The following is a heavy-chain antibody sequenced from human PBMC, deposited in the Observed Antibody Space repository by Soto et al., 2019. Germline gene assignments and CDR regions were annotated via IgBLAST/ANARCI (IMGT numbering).Heavy chain of an antibody. D-gene: IGHD4-4*01. Sequence: EVQLVESGGGLVKPGGSLRLSCAASGFTFSSYSMNWVRQAPGKGREWVSSISSSSSYIYYADSVKGRFTISRDNAKNSLYLQMNSLRAEDTAVYYCARDRGVTGDYGMDVWGQGTTVTVSS. CDR3: ARDRGVTGDYGMDV. CDR1: GFTFSSYS. J-gene: IGHJ6*02. V-gene: IGHV3-21*01. CDR2: ISSSSSYI.